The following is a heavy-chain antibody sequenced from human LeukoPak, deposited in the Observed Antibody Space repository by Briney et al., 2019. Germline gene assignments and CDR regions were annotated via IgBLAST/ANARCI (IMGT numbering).Heavy chain of an antibody. J-gene: IGHJ4*02. Sequence: PGGSLRLSCAASGFTFSSYSMNWVRQAPGKGLEWVSYISSSSSTIYYADSVKGRFTISRDNAKNSLYLQMNSLRAEDTAVYYCARDGPWLQSEEFDYWGQGTLVTVSS. CDR1: GFTFSSYS. CDR2: ISSSSSTI. CDR3: ARDGPWLQSEEFDY. D-gene: IGHD5-24*01. V-gene: IGHV3-48*04.